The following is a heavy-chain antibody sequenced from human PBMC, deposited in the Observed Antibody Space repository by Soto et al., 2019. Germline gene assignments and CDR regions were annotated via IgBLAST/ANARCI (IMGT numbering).Heavy chain of an antibody. CDR2: INSDGSSI. CDR1: GFDFSNTW. D-gene: IGHD1-20*01. CDR3: AKDWYHTIDS. V-gene: IGHV3-74*01. J-gene: IGHJ4*02. Sequence: LXLSCAASGFDFSNTWIHWVRQVPGQGLVWVSRINSDGSSIIYADSVKGRFTLSRDNAKNTVHLQMSSLRVEDTAVYYCAKDWYHTIDSWGQGIQVTVSS.